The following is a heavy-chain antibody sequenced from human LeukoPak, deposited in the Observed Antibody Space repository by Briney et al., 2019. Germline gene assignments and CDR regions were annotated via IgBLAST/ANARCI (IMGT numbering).Heavy chain of an antibody. CDR3: ARVSKGWGGVSGD. J-gene: IGHJ4*02. V-gene: IGHV3-7*01. Sequence: GGSLRLSCAASGFSISNYWMTWVRQAPGKGLEWVANIKQDGSEKYYVDSVEGRFTISRDNARNSLFLQMNRLRAEDTAVYYCARVSKGWGGVSGDWGQGTLVTVSS. D-gene: IGHD3-10*01. CDR1: GFSISNYW. CDR2: IKQDGSEK.